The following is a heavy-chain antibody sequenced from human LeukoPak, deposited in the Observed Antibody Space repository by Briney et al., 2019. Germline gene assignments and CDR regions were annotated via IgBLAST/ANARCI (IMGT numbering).Heavy chain of an antibody. V-gene: IGHV1-69*01. CDR3: ARDLQYSAGGWD. CDR1: GGTFSSYA. D-gene: IGHD2-21*01. CDR2: IIPIFGTA. J-gene: IGHJ4*02. Sequence: SVKVSCKASGGTFSSYAISWVRQAPGQGLEWMGGIIPIFGTANYAQKFQGRVTITADESTSTAYMELSSLRSEDTAVYYCARDLQYSAGGWDWGQGTLVTVSS.